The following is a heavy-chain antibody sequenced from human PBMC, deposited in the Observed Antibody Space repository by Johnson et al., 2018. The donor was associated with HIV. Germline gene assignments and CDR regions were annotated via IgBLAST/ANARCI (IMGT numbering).Heavy chain of an antibody. J-gene: IGHJ3*02. CDR2: IKSKTDGGST. Sequence: VQLVESGGGLVKPGGSLRLSCAASGFTFSNAWMSWVRQAPGKGLERVGRIKSKTDGGSTHYASSVQGRFTLSRDNSKNTLYLQMNCLRDGDTAMYYCARANSGPNSDACDIWGQGTMVTVSS. V-gene: IGHV3-15*01. D-gene: IGHD5-12*01. CDR3: ARANSGPNSDACDI. CDR1: GFTFSNAW.